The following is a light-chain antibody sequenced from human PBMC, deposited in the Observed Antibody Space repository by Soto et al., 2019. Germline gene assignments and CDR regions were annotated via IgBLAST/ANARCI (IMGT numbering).Light chain of an antibody. Sequence: QSVLTQPPSASGTPGQTVPTSCSGRYSNIGSNFVSWYQRLPGRAPKLLIFSINQRPSGVPDRFSGSTSGTSASLTISGLQSEDEADDFCSSWDDSLDGPVFGGGTKLTVL. CDR1: YSNIGSNF. CDR2: SIN. V-gene: IGLV1-44*01. J-gene: IGLJ3*02. CDR3: SSWDDSLDGPV.